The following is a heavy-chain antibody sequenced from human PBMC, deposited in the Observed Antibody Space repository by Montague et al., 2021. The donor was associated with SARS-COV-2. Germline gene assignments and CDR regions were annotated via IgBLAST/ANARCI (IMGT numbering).Heavy chain of an antibody. J-gene: IGHJ6*02. CDR1: GDSVAKLRRT. CDR3: TSGREGNYNVMDV. CDR2: PLLGTKRYN. V-gene: IGHV6-1*01. Sequence: CAISGDSVAKLRRTSDEDTSALPSHFDLVCRPLLGTKRYNDYAVSVRGRVTINPDTSKNQFSLQLNSVTPEDTAIYYCTSGREGNYNVMDVWGQGTTVTVSS. D-gene: IGHD1-1*01.